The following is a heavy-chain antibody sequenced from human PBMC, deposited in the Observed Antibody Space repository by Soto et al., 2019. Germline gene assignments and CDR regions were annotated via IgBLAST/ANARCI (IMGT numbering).Heavy chain of an antibody. CDR1: GYTLTELS. D-gene: IGHD3-9*01. V-gene: IGHV1-24*01. Sequence: ASVKVSCKVSGYTLTELSMHWVRQAPGKGLEWMGGFDPEDGETIYAQKFQGRVTMTEDTSTSTAYMELRSLRSDDTAVYYCARTEGRYFDWLSSYSFDYWGQGTLVTVSS. J-gene: IGHJ4*02. CDR2: FDPEDGET. CDR3: ARTEGRYFDWLSSYSFDY.